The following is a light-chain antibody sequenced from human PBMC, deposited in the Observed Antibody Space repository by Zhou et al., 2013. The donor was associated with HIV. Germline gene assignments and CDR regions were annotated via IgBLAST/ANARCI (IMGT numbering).Light chain of an antibody. CDR3: QQTYSSPQS. V-gene: IGKV1-39*01. CDR1: QSINSY. J-gene: IGKJ2*03. CDR2: AAS. Sequence: DIQMTQSPSSLSADVGDRVTITCRASQSINSYLNWYQQKPGKAPKLLIYAASSLQSGVPSRFSGSGSGTDFTLTISSLEPEDFAAYYCQQTYSSPQSFGQGTKLEI.